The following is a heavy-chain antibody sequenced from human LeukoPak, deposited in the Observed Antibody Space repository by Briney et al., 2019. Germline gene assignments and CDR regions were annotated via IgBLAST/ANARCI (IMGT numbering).Heavy chain of an antibody. D-gene: IGHD3-9*01. CDR1: GFSFTDYP. V-gene: IGHV3-48*02. CDR3: ATDQRYAFDY. Sequence: GGSLRLSCAASGFSFTDYPMNWVRQAPGKGLEWISNIRTTAEGAKYAYYADSVKGRVTISRDDGKNTLYLHMNSLRDDDTAVYYCATDQRYAFDYWGQGILVTVSS. J-gene: IGHJ4*02. CDR2: IRTTAEGAKYA.